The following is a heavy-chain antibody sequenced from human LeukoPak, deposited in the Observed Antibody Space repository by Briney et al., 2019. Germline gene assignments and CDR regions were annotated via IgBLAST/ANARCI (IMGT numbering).Heavy chain of an antibody. CDR2: ISGSGGST. CDR3: AKEAGLGPAAMGHYYYYMDV. V-gene: IGHV3-23*01. CDR1: GFTFSNYG. D-gene: IGHD2-2*01. Sequence: GGSLRLSCAASGFTFSNYGMSWVRQAPGKGLEWVSAISGSGGSTYYADSVKGRFTISRDNSKNTLYLQMNSLRAEDTAVYYCAKEAGLGPAAMGHYYYYMDVWGKGTTVTVSS. J-gene: IGHJ6*03.